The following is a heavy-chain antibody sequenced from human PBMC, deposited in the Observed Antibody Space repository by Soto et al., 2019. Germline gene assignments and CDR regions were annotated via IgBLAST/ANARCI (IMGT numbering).Heavy chain of an antibody. J-gene: IGHJ4*02. D-gene: IGHD4-4*01. CDR3: AREFPLKMHDYSNCFDY. Sequence: SETLSLTCTVSGGSISSSSYYWGWIRQPPGKGLEWIGSIYYSGSTYYNPSLKSRVTISVDTSKNQFSLKLSSVTAADTAVYYCAREFPLKMHDYSNCFDYWGQGTRVTVSS. V-gene: IGHV4-39*02. CDR2: IYYSGST. CDR1: GGSISSSSYY.